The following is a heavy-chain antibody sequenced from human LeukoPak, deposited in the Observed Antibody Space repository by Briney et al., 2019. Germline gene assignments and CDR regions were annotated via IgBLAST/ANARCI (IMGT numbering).Heavy chain of an antibody. Sequence: GGSLRLSCAASGFTFRSYWMHWVRQAPGKGLVWVSRINSDGSSTSYADSVKGRFTISRDNAKNTLYLQMNSLRAEDTAVYYCARGGDGYNYKLLSYWGQGTLVTVSS. D-gene: IGHD5-24*01. CDR2: INSDGSST. J-gene: IGHJ4*02. CDR1: GFTFRSYW. CDR3: ARGGDGYNYKLLSY. V-gene: IGHV3-74*01.